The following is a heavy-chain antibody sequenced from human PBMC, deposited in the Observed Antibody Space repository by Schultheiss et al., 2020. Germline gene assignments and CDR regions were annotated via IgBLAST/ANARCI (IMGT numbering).Heavy chain of an antibody. CDR2: ISDSGDNT. Sequence: GGSLRLSCAASGFTFSSYSMNWVRQAPGKGLEWVSAISDSGDNTYYADSVKGRFTISRDNSKNTLYLQMNSLRAEDTAVYYCAKDDNGGALPGWGQGTLVTVSS. D-gene: IGHD3-16*01. J-gene: IGHJ4*02. CDR3: AKDDNGGALPG. CDR1: GFTFSSYS. V-gene: IGHV3-23*01.